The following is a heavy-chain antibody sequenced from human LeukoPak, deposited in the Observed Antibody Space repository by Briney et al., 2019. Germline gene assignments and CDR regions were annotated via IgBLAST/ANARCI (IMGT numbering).Heavy chain of an antibody. CDR3: ARGGYYDSSGYYYFDY. Sequence: PSETLSLTCTVSGGSISSYYRSWIRQPPGKGLEWIGYIYDSGSTNYNPSLKSRVTISAGTSKNQFSLRLSSVTAADTAVYYCARGGYYDSSGYYYFDYWGQGTLVTVSS. J-gene: IGHJ4*02. CDR1: GGSISSYY. V-gene: IGHV4-59*01. CDR2: IYDSGST. D-gene: IGHD3-22*01.